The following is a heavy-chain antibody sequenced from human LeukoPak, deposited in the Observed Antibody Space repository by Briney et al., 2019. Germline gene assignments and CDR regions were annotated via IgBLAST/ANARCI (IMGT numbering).Heavy chain of an antibody. CDR1: GFTFSSYA. CDR2: ISYDGSNK. J-gene: IGHJ3*02. D-gene: IGHD5-18*01. CDR3: SRVSSEDTAMADAFDI. V-gene: IGHV3-30-3*01. Sequence: GRSLRLSCAASGFTFSSYAMHWVRQAPGKGLEWVAVISYDGSNKYYADSVKGRFTISRDNSKNTLHLQMNSLRAEDTAVYYCSRVSSEDTAMADAFDIWGQGTMVTVSS.